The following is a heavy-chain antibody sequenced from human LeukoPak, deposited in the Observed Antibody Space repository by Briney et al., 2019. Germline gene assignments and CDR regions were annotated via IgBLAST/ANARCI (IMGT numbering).Heavy chain of an antibody. Sequence: SETLSLTCTVSGGSISSYYWSWIRQPPGKGLEWIGYIYYSGSTNYDPSLKSRVTISVDTSKNQFSLKLSSVTAADTAVYYCARGLRGYSYGRYYYMDVWGKGTTVTISS. CDR1: GGSISSYY. D-gene: IGHD5-18*01. CDR3: ARGLRGYSYGRYYYMDV. CDR2: IYYSGST. V-gene: IGHV4-59*01. J-gene: IGHJ6*03.